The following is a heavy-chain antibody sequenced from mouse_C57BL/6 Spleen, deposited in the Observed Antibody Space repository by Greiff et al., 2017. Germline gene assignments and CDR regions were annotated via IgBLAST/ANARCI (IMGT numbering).Heavy chain of an antibody. CDR1: GYAFSSSW. J-gene: IGHJ1*03. D-gene: IGHD2-1*01. Sequence: VQLQESGPELVKPGASVKISCKASGYAFSSSWMNWVKQRPGKGLEWIGRIYPGDGDTNYNGKFKGKATLTADKSSSTAYMQLSSLTSEDSAVYFSARSDYGNCSWYFDVWGTGTTVTVSS. CDR2: IYPGDGDT. V-gene: IGHV1-82*01. CDR3: ARSDYGNCSWYFDV.